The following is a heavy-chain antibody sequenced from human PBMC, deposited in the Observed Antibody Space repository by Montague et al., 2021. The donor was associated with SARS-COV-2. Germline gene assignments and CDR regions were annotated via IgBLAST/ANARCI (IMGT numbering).Heavy chain of an antibody. CDR1: GGSFSGYY. J-gene: IGHJ6*03. CDR3: ARGVRQLGVRYYYYYIDV. V-gene: IGHV4-34*01. Sequence: SETLSLTCAVYGGSFSGYYWSWIRQPPGKGLEWIGEINHSGSTNYNPSLKSRVTISVDTSKNQSSLKLSSVTAADTAVYYCARGVRQLGVRYYYYYIDVWDKGTTVTVSS. D-gene: IGHD6-6*01. CDR2: INHSGST.